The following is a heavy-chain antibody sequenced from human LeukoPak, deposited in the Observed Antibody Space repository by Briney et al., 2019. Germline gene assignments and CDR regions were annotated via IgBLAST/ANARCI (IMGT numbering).Heavy chain of an antibody. J-gene: IGHJ3*02. Sequence: SETLSLTCTVSGGTISSYYWSWIRQPPGKGLEWIGYIYYSGSTNYNPSLKSRVTISVDTSKNQFSLKLSSVTAADTAVYYCATLGNYDILTGRSRTDAFDIWGQGTMVTVSS. CDR2: IYYSGST. CDR1: GGTISSYY. V-gene: IGHV4-59*08. D-gene: IGHD3-9*01. CDR3: ATLGNYDILTGRSRTDAFDI.